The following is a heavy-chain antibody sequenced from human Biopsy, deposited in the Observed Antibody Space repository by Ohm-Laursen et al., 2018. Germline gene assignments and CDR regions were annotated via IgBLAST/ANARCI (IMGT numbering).Heavy chain of an antibody. CDR1: GDTLTSGPEN. J-gene: IGHJ4*02. Sequence: GTLSLTCTVSGDTLTSGPENWSWIRQSPGQGLKYIGFIYSGGNTNYNPSLKNRVTMSVDTSKNQFYLKLYSVTAADTAVYYCARGRRTSGWPYFDNWGQGALVIVSP. CDR2: IYSGGNT. V-gene: IGHV4-61*01. CDR3: ARGRRTSGWPYFDN. D-gene: IGHD6-19*01.